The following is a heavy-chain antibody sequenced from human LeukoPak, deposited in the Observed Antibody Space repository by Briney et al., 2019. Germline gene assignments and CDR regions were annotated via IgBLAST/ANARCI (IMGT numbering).Heavy chain of an antibody. V-gene: IGHV3-23*01. CDR3: AKVRGSSSSEGSYFDY. Sequence: GGSLRLSCAASGFTFSSYSMNWVRQAPGKGLEWVSTLSDSGGSTYYADSVKGRFTISRDNSKNTLYLQMNSLRAEDTAVYYCAKVRGSSSSEGSYFDYWGQGTLVTVSS. CDR2: LSDSGGST. D-gene: IGHD6-13*01. CDR1: GFTFSSYS. J-gene: IGHJ4*02.